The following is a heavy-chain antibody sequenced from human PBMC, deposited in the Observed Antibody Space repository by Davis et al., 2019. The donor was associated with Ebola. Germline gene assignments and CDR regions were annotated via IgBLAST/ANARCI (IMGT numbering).Heavy chain of an antibody. D-gene: IGHD3-22*01. Sequence: MPSETLSLTCAVYGGSFSGYYWSWIRQPPGQGLEWIGEISHRGGTSYNPSLKSRVTMSVDTSKNQFSLRLTSVTAADTAVYYCARVNPRTYYSDSSGKAWLDYWGQGTLVTVSS. J-gene: IGHJ4*02. CDR3: ARVNPRTYYSDSSGKAWLDY. CDR2: ISHRGGT. V-gene: IGHV4-34*01. CDR1: GGSFSGYY.